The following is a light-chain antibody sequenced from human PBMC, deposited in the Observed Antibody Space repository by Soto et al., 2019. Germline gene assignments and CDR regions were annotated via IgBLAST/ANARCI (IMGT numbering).Light chain of an antibody. CDR3: QQRGAWPLT. CDR1: QRVWNS. V-gene: IGKV3-11*01. Sequence: CPPPLSFSPGARAPLSCRASQRVWNSLAWYQQKPGQAPRLLIYHTSNRATGIPARFSGGGAGTDFTLIISSLEPEDFAVYYCQQRGAWPLTFGGGTKVDIK. J-gene: IGKJ4*01. CDR2: HTS.